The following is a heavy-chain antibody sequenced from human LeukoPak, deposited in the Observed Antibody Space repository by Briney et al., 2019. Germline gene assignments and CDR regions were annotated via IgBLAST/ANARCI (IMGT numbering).Heavy chain of an antibody. J-gene: IGHJ4*02. CDR2: IWYDGKHK. V-gene: IGHV3-33*06. D-gene: IGHD6-19*01. CDR1: GFTFSKYG. CDR3: AKDRAVAGTDARYYFDY. Sequence: PGGSLRLSCAASGFTFSKYGMHWVRQAPGKGLEWVAVIWYDGKHKYYADSVKGRFTISGDNSKNTLFLEMNSLRADDTAAYYCAKDRAVAGTDARYYFDYWGQGTLVTVSA.